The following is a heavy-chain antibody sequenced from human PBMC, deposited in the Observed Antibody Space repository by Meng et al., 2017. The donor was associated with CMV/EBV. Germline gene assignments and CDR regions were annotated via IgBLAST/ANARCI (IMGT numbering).Heavy chain of an antibody. V-gene: IGHV1-2*02. J-gene: IGHJ4*02. D-gene: IGHD1-1*01. CDR1: GYRFSDHY. CDR2: IYPNSGGT. CDR3: VRDHNWGPDY. Sequence: QVHQGHPGAEVKSPGASVKVSWQTSGYRFSDHYMHWVRQAPGQGLEWMGWIYPNSGGTHYAQKFQDRVTMTRDTSISTVYMELSRLTSDDTAVYYCVRDHNWGPDYWGQGTLVTVSS.